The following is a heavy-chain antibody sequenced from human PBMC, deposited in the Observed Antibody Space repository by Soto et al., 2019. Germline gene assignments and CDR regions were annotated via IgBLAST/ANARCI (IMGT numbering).Heavy chain of an antibody. V-gene: IGHV3-30*04. D-gene: IGHD1-1*01. CDR2: ISYDVSRQ. Sequence: GGSLRLSCVASGSIFHSFSMNWVRQTPDKGLEWVAVISYDVSRQYYGDSVKGRFPISRDNSKNTLYLQINSLRPENTAVYYCAKERKFRRYCYEWGQGNLGRVSP. J-gene: IGHJ4*02. CDR3: AKERKFRRYCYE. CDR1: GSIFHSFS.